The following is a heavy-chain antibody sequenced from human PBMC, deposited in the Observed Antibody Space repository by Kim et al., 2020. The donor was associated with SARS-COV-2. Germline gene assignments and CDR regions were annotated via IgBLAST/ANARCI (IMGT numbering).Heavy chain of an antibody. Sequence: GGSLRLSCAASGFTFSSYSMNWVRQAPGKGLEWVSSISSSSSYIYYADSVKGRFTISRDNAKNSLYLQMNSLRAEDTAVYYCAREEDGSSWGYYYGMDVWGQVTTVTVSS. CDR2: ISSSSSYI. CDR1: GFTFSSYS. CDR3: AREEDGSSWGYYYGMDV. V-gene: IGHV3-21*01. J-gene: IGHJ6*02. D-gene: IGHD6-6*01.